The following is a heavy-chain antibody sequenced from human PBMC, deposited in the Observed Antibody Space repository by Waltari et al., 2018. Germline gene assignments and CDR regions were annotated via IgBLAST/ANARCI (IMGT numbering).Heavy chain of an antibody. CDR3: ARDIVVVPAAIRKDYYYMDV. CDR1: GYTFTSYS. V-gene: IGHV1-46*01. J-gene: IGHJ6*03. CDR2: INPSGGST. D-gene: IGHD2-2*01. Sequence: QVQLVQSGAEVKKPGASVKVSCTASGYTFTSYSMHWARQAPGQGLEWMGIINPSGGSTSYAQKFQGRVTMTRDTSTSTVYMELSSLRSEDTAVYYCARDIVVVPAAIRKDYYYMDVWGKGTTVTISS.